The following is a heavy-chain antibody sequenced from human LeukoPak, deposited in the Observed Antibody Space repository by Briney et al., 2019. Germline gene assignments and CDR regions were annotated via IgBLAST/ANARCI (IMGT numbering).Heavy chain of an antibody. J-gene: IGHJ6*03. V-gene: IGHV3-74*01. CDR2: IDNDGTHT. CDR3: TRGGFHHNMDV. CDR1: GFSLSSYW. Sequence: PGGSLRLSCVTSGFSLSSYWMHWVRQAPGTGLVWVSYIDNDGTHTTYADSVRGRFTVSRDNAKNTLYLQMTGLRAEDTAVYYCTRGGFHHNMDVWGKGTTVTVSS.